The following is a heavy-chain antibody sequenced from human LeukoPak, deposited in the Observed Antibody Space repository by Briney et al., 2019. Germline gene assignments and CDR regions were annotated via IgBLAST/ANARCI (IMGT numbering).Heavy chain of an antibody. J-gene: IGHJ6*04. CDR3: TLTLVRGRVYGMDV. CDR2: TSASGGRT. V-gene: IGHV3-23*01. Sequence: GSLRLSCAASGFTFDSYDMSWVRQAPGKGLEWVSGTSASGGRTYYADSVKGRFTISRDNSKNTLYLQMNSLRAEDTAVYYCTLTLVRGRVYGMDVWGEGTTVTVSS. D-gene: IGHD3-10*01. CDR1: GFTFDSYD.